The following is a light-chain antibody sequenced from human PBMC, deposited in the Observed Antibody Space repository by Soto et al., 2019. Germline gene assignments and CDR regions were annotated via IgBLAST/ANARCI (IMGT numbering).Light chain of an antibody. V-gene: IGLV2-14*01. J-gene: IGLJ2*01. CDR1: SSDVGGYDY. CDR3: SSYTSSSTHVV. CDR2: EVS. Sequence: QSALTQPASVSGSPGQSITISCTGTSSDVGGYDYVSWYQQHPAKTPKLIIFEVSNRPSGIPDRYSASKSGNTASLTISGLQAEDEAHYYCSSYTSSSTHVVFGGGTKLTVL.